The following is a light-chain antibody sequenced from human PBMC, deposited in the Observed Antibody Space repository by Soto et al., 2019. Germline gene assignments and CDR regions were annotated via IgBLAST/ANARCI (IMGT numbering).Light chain of an antibody. V-gene: IGLV1-40*01. J-gene: IGLJ1*01. CDR1: SSNIGAGYD. Sequence: QSVLTQPPSVSGAPGQRVTISCTGSSSNIGAGYDVHWYQQLPGTAPKLLIYGNSNRPSGVPDRFSGSKSGTSASLAITGLQAEDEADYYCQSYESSISAFYVFGTGTKRTVL. CDR3: QSYESSISAFYV. CDR2: GNS.